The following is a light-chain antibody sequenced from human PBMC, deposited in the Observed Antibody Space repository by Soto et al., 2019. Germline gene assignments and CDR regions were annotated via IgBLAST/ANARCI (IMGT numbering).Light chain of an antibody. J-gene: IGKJ1*01. CDR1: QSVSKY. CDR3: QQYGSSGT. V-gene: IGKV3-20*01. CDR2: AAS. Sequence: EIAMTQSPAPLSVSPGERATLFCRASQSVSKYLGWYQQQPGQAPRLLIYAASNRATGIPDRFSGSGSGTDSTLTISRLEPEDFAVYYCQQYGSSGTFGQGTKVDIK.